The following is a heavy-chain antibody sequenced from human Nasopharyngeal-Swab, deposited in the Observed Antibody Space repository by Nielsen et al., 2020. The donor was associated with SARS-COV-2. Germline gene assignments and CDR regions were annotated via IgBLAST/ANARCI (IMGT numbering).Heavy chain of an antibody. CDR3: ARGGLDSSSWYGYYFDY. J-gene: IGHJ4*02. D-gene: IGHD6-13*01. CDR2: IWYDVSNK. Sequence: GGSLRLSCAASGFTFSSYGMHWVRQAPGKGLEWVAVIWYDVSNKYYADSVKGRFTISRDNSKNTMYLQMNSLRAEDTAVYYCARGGLDSSSWYGYYFDYWGQGTLVTVSS. CDR1: GFTFSSYG. V-gene: IGHV3-33*01.